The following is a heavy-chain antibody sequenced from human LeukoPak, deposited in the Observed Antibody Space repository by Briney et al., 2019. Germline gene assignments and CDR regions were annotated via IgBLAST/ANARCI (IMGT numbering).Heavy chain of an antibody. CDR2: ITWDSYKI. J-gene: IGHJ4*02. CDR1: GFIFDDYV. D-gene: IGHD5-18*01. Sequence: GGSLRLSCEASGFIFDDYVMYWVRQSPGKGLEWVSGITWDSYKIDYVDSVKGRFTISRDNARNSLFLQMNRVRVEDTAFYYCVKGYSSSWSGYFDSWGQGTLVTVAS. V-gene: IGHV3-9*01. CDR3: VKGYSSSWSGYFDS.